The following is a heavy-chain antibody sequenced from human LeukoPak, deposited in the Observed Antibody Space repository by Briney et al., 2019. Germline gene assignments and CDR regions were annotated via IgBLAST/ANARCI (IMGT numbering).Heavy chain of an antibody. CDR1: SGSISSHN. V-gene: IGHV4-4*07. J-gene: IGHJ3*02. CDR2: IYTSGST. D-gene: IGHD6-19*01. Sequence: PSETPSLTCTVSSGSISSHNWSWIRQPAGKGLEWIGRIYTSGSTNYNPSLRSRVTMSLDTSKNQFSLNLSSVTAADTAVYYCARQTAGNDAFDIWGQGTMVTVSS. CDR3: ARQTAGNDAFDI.